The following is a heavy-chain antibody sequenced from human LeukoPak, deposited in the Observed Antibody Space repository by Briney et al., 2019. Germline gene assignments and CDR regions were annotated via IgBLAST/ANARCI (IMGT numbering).Heavy chain of an antibody. Sequence: ASVKHSCKTSGYSFLDYYLHWVRQAPGQGPEWLGHIHPVSGGTEYAQKFQERVTMTRDTSINTAYLELSRLTSDDTAIYYCARRGVVAGSLGIDRGPRKNEYWGQGTLVAVSS. CDR1: GYSFLDYY. CDR2: IHPVSGGT. D-gene: IGHD6-19*01. J-gene: IGHJ4*02. CDR3: ARRGVVAGSLGIDRGPRKNEY. V-gene: IGHV1-2*06.